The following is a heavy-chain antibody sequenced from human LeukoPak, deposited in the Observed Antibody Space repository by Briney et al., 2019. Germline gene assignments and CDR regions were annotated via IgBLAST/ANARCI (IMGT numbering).Heavy chain of an antibody. CDR2: INPNSGGT. CDR1: GYTFTGYY. Sequence: ASVKVSCKASGYTFTGYYMHWVRQAPGQGLEWMGWINPNSGGTNYAQKFQGRVTMTTDTSTSTAYMELRSLRSDDTAVYYCARGTAMVPYYFDYWGQGTLVTVSS. D-gene: IGHD5-18*01. V-gene: IGHV1-2*02. CDR3: ARGTAMVPYYFDY. J-gene: IGHJ4*02.